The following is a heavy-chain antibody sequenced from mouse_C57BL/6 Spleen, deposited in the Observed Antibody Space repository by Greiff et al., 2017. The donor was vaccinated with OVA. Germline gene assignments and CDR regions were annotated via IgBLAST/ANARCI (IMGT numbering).Heavy chain of an antibody. V-gene: IGHV5-9*01. CDR1: GFTFSSYT. Sequence: EVHLVESGGGLVKPGGSLKLSCAASGFTFSSYTMSWVRQTPEKRLEWVATISGGGGNTYYPDSVKGRFTISRDNAKNTLYLQMSSLRSEDTALYYCARQGATIVTGEVFDYWGQGTTLTVSS. CDR3: ARQGATIVTGEVFDY. J-gene: IGHJ2*01. CDR2: ISGGGGNT. D-gene: IGHD2-5*01.